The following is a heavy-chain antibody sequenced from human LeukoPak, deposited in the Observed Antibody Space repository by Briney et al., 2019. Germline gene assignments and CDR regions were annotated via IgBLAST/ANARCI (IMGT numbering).Heavy chain of an antibody. CDR1: GYTFTSYD. CDR2: MNPNSGNT. CDR3: ARGGGRDDAFDI. Sequence: ASVKVSCKASGYTFTSYDINWVRQATGQGLEWMGWMNPNSGNTGYAQKFQGRVTITRSTSISTAYMELSSLRSEDTAVYFCARGGGRDDAFDIWGQGTMVTVSS. D-gene: IGHD3-16*01. V-gene: IGHV1-8*03. J-gene: IGHJ3*02.